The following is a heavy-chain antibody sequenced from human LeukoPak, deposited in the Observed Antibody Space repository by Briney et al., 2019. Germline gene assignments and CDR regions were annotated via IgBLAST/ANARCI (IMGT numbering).Heavy chain of an antibody. CDR3: VRDDDFYSIDF. CDR2: IKNDATYA. D-gene: IGHD2-21*02. J-gene: IGHJ4*02. Sequence: GRSLRLSCAASGFTFSSYGMHWVRQAPGKGLQCIARIKNDATYADYAGSVKGRFTISRDNAKNALYLQMNSLRAEDTALYYCVRDDDFYSIDFWGQGTLVTVSS. V-gene: IGHV3-74*01. CDR1: GFTFSSYG.